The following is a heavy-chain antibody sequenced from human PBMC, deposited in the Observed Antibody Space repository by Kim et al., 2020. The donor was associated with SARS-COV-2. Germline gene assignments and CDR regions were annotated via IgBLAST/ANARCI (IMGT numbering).Heavy chain of an antibody. CDR2: ISSSSSYI. D-gene: IGHD3-22*01. V-gene: IGHV3-21*01. CDR1: GFTFSSYS. Sequence: GGSLRLSCAASGFTFSSYSINWVRQAPGKGLEWVSLISSSSSYIYYADSVKGRFTISRDNAKNSLYLQMNSLRAEDTAVYYCARDYYYDSSGYSTSTIPFDYWGQGTLVTVSS. CDR3: ARDYYYDSSGYSTSTIPFDY. J-gene: IGHJ4*02.